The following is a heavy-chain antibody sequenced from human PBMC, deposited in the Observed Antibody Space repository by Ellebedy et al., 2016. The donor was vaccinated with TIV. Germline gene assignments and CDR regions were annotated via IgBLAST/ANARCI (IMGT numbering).Heavy chain of an antibody. CDR2: IKQDGSEK. V-gene: IGHV3-7*01. CDR3: ATDGSYGDYLSPTHAFVI. D-gene: IGHD4-17*01. J-gene: IGHJ3*02. Sequence: GGSLRLSCAASRFAFSSYWMSWVRQAPRKGLDWVANIKQDGSEKYCADSVTGRFTISRDNAKNSLYLQMNNLRAEDTAVYYCATDGSYGDYLSPTHAFVIWGQGTMVTVSS. CDR1: RFAFSSYW.